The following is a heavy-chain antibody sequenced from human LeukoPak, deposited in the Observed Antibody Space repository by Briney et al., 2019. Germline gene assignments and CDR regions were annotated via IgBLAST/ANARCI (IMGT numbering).Heavy chain of an antibody. CDR1: GYSISSGYY. CDR3: ARGYCSGGSCYSYYYYNYMDV. V-gene: IGHV4-38-2*02. Sequence: PSETLSLTCTVSGYSISSGYYWGWIRQPPGKGLEWIGNIYPTGSTYYNPSLKSRVTISVDTSKNQFSLKLSSVTAADTAVYYCARGYCSGGSCYSYYYYNYMDVWGKGTTVTVSS. D-gene: IGHD2-15*01. J-gene: IGHJ6*03. CDR2: IYPTGST.